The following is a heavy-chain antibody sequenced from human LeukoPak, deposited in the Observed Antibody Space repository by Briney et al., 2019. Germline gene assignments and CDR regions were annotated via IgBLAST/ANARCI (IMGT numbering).Heavy chain of an antibody. V-gene: IGHV1-18*04. CDR2: ISAYNGNT. Sequence: RASVKVSCKASGYTFTGYYMHWVRQAPGQGLEWMGWISAYNGNTNYAQKLQGRVTMTTDTSTSTAYMELRSLRSDDTAVYYCAREKSLLWFGEFDYWGQGTLVTVSS. CDR1: GYTFTGYY. CDR3: AREKSLLWFGEFDY. D-gene: IGHD3-10*01. J-gene: IGHJ4*02.